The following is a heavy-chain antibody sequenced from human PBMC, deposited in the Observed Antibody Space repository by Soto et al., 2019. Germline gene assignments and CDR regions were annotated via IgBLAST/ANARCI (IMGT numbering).Heavy chain of an antibody. V-gene: IGHV1-8*01. Sequence: ASVKVSCKASGYTFTNDDINWARQAPGQGLEWMGWMTPSSGDTDHAQKFQGRLTLTRDTSISTAYMELRSLTSEDTAVYYCARGGQYGGFYYFDFWGQGALVTVSS. J-gene: IGHJ4*02. CDR1: GYTFTNDD. CDR2: MTPSSGDT. CDR3: ARGGQYGGFYYFDF. D-gene: IGHD5-12*01.